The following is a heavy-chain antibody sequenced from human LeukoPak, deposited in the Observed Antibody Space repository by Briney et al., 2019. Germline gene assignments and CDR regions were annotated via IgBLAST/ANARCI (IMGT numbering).Heavy chain of an antibody. CDR1: GFTFSSYG. Sequence: PGRPLRLSCAASGFTFSSYGMRWIRQAPGKGLEWVAFLSHDGDNTYYGDSVKGRFTVSRDNSKNTVYLQMNSLRPEDTAVYYCAKDRIQSELLVLDYYYGLDVWGQGTTVTVSS. D-gene: IGHD1-26*01. J-gene: IGHJ6*01. V-gene: IGHV3-30*18. CDR3: AKDRIQSELLVLDYYYGLDV. CDR2: LSHDGDNT.